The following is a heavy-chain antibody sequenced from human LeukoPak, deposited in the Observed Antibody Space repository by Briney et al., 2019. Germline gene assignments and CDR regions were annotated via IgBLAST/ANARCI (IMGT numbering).Heavy chain of an antibody. J-gene: IGHJ4*02. CDR3: AEDQGYSYYYLDY. CDR2: INGNGAST. D-gene: IGHD5-18*01. CDR1: GCTFNNHA. Sequence: GGSLRLSCAASGCTFNNHAMSWVRQAPGKGLEWVSGINGNGASTYYSDSVKGRFTISRDNSKNTLYLQMSSLRAEDTAIYYCAEDQGYSYYYLDYWGQGTLVTVSS. V-gene: IGHV3-23*01.